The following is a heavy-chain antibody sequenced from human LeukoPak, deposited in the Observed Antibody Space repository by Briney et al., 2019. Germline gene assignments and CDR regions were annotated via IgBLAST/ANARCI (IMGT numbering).Heavy chain of an antibody. V-gene: IGHV4-59*08. CDR2: FHYSGNT. D-gene: IGHD6-13*01. J-gene: IGHJ4*02. CDR3: ARRAAALDY. CDR1: GGPISRYY. Sequence: SETLSLTCTVSGGPISRYYWSWIRQPPGKGLEWIGYFHYSGNTNYNPSLSSRITMSVDTTKNQFSLKLNSVTAADTAVYYCARRAAALDYWGQGTLVTVSS.